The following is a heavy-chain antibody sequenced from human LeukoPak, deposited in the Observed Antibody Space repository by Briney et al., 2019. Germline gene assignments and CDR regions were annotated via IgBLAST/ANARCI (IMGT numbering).Heavy chain of an antibody. V-gene: IGHV1-18*01. CDR2: ISAYNGNT. D-gene: IGHD6-13*01. CDR1: GYTFTSYG. CDR3: ARGSSWFGTIDY. Sequence: ASVKVSCKASGYTFTSYGINWVRQAPGQGLEWMGWISAYNGNTNSAQKVQGRVTMTTDTPTSTAYMELRSLRSDDTAVYYCARGSSWFGTIDYWGQGTLVTASS. J-gene: IGHJ4*02.